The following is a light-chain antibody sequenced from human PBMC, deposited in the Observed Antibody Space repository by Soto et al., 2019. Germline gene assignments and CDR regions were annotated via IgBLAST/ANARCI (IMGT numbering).Light chain of an antibody. CDR3: QQRSNWPWT. CDR2: GAS. CDR1: QGVGTK. V-gene: IGKV3D-11*01. J-gene: IGKJ1*01. Sequence: EIVMTQSPATLSVSPGERATLSCRASQGVGTKLAWYQQKPGQAPSLLIHGASARATGIPARFSGSGSGTDFTLTISSLEPEDFAVYYCQQRSNWPWTFGQGTKVDIK.